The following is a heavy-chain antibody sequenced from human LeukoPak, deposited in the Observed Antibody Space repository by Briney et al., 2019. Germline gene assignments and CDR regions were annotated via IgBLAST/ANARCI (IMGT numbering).Heavy chain of an antibody. CDR2: SGGDGGST. CDR3: AKALNYWYFDL. J-gene: IGHJ2*01. V-gene: IGHV3-23*01. CDR1: GSTFSSYD. Sequence: GGSLRLSCAASGSTFSSYDMSWVRQAPGKGLEWVSASGGDGGSTYADSVKGRFTISRDNSKNTLYLQMNSLRAEDTATYYCAKALNYWYFDLWGRGNLVTVSS.